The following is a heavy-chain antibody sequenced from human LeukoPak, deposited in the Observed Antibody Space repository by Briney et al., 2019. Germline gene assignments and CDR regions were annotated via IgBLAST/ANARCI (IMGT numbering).Heavy chain of an antibody. CDR3: ARDGRGWLPDY. CDR1: GFTFSSYS. Sequence: GGSLRLSCAASGFTFSSYSMNWVRQAPGKELEWVSSISSSSSYIYYADSVKGRFTISRDNAKNSLYLQMNSLRAEDTAVYYCARDGRGWLPDYWGQGTLVTVSS. CDR2: ISSSSSYI. D-gene: IGHD5-24*01. J-gene: IGHJ4*02. V-gene: IGHV3-21*01.